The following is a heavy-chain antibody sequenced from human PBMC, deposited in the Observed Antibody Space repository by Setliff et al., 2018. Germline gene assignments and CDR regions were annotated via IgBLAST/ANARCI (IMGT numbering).Heavy chain of an antibody. CDR1: GGTFSSYG. CDR3: VREGVDSRSSTDYRYYMDV. Sequence: SVKVSCKASGGTFSSYGISWVRQAPGQGLEWLGGTIPNFGTTNYAQEFQGRVTIITDESTSTAFMQLSSLRSEDTAVYYCVREGVDSRSSTDYRYYMDVCGKGTTVTAP. V-gene: IGHV1-69*05. D-gene: IGHD3-22*01. CDR2: TIPNFGTT. J-gene: IGHJ6*03.